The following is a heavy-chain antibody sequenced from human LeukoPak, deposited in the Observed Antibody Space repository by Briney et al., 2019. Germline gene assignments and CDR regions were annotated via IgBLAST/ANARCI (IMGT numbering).Heavy chain of an antibody. CDR2: IYPGDSDT. V-gene: IGHV5-51*01. CDR1: GYSFTTYW. J-gene: IGHJ4*02. CDR3: ARHDDGGYGRY. Sequence: GASVKVSCKASGYSFTTYWIGWVRQMPGKGLEWMGIIYPGDSDTRYSPSFQGQDTISADKSISTVYLQWSSLKASDTAMYYCARHDDGGYGRYWGQGTLVTVSS. D-gene: IGHD5-12*01.